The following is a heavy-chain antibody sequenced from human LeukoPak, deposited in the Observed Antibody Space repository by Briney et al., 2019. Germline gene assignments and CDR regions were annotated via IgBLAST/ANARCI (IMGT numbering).Heavy chain of an antibody. V-gene: IGHV4-39*01. J-gene: IGHJ6*03. CDR1: GGSISGSSYY. CDR3: ARHEGSGYAKSYYYYMDV. CDR2: IYYSGST. D-gene: IGHD5-12*01. Sequence: SETLSLTCTVSGGSISGSSYYWGWIRQPPGKGLEWIGSIYYSGSTYYNPSLKSRVTISVDTSKNQFSLKLSSVTAADTAVYYCARHEGSGYAKSYYYYMDVWGKGTTVTVSS.